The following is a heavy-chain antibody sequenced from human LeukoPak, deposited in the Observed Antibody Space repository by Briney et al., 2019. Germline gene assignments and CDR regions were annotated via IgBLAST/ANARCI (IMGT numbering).Heavy chain of an antibody. CDR3: ARLLRLGELSPFDY. Sequence: SETLSLTCTVSGGSISSYYWSWIRQPAEKGLEWIGRIYTSGSTNYNASLKSRVSMSVDTSKNQFSLKLSSVTAADTAVYYCARLLRLGELSPFDYWGQGTLVTVSS. D-gene: IGHD3-16*02. J-gene: IGHJ4*02. V-gene: IGHV4-4*07. CDR1: GGSISSYY. CDR2: IYTSGST.